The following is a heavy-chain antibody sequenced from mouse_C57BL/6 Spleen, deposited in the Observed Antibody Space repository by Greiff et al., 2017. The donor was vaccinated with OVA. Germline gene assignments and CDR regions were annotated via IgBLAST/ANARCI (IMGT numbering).Heavy chain of an antibody. J-gene: IGHJ2*01. CDR2: IDPSDSYT. D-gene: IGHD2-2*01. Sequence: QVQLQQPGAELVKPGASVKLSCKASGYTFTSYWMQWVKQRPGQGLEWIGEIDPSDSYTNYNQKFKGKATLTVDTSSSTAYMQLSSLTSEDSAVYYCARSPMVTTGYYFDYWGQGTTLTVSS. V-gene: IGHV1-50*01. CDR3: ARSPMVTTGYYFDY. CDR1: GYTFTSYW.